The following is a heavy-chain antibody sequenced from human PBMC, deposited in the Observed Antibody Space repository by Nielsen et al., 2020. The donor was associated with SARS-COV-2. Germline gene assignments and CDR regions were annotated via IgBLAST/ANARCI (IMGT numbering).Heavy chain of an antibody. CDR2: TSASGAST. CDR1: GFTFNIYA. CDR3: AKDDVVRGDAYDI. V-gene: IGHV3-23*01. J-gene: IGHJ3*02. Sequence: GESLKISCAASGFTFNIYAMAWVRRAPGRGLEWVSGTSASGASTYYADSVKGRFSISRDNSMNTLYLQMNSLRVEDTAIYFCAKDDVVRGDAYDIWGQGTVVTVSS. D-gene: IGHD3-10*01.